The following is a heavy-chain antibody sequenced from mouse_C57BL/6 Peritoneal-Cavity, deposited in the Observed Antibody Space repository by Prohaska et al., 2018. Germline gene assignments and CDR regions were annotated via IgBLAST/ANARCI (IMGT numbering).Heavy chain of an antibody. D-gene: IGHD2-10*01. J-gene: IGHJ4*01. Sequence: PPITCTVSGFSLTSYGVHCVRQPPGKGLEWLVVIWSDGSTTYNSNLKSRLSISKDNSKSQVFLKMNSLQTDDTAMYYCARGLLEAMDYWGQGTSVTVSS. CDR2: IWSDGST. CDR1: GFSLTSYG. V-gene: IGHV2-6*03. CDR3: ARGLLEAMDY.